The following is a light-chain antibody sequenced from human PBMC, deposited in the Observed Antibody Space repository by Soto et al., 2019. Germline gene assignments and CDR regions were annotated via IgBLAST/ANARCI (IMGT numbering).Light chain of an antibody. J-gene: IGKJ2*01. V-gene: IGKV3-15*01. CDR3: QQYNDWPPYT. CDR1: QRVGSN. Sequence: EIVLTQSPATLSLSPWERATLSCRASQRVGSNYLAWYQQKPGQPPRLLIFDASARATGVPDRFSGRGSGTEFILTISRLQSEDFAVYYCQQYNDWPPYTFGQGTKVDIK. CDR2: DAS.